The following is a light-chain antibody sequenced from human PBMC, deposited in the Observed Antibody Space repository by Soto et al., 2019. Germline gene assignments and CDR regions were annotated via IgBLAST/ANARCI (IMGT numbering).Light chain of an antibody. CDR1: RSNIGSNY. Sequence: QSVPTQPPSVSGTPGQRVTISCSGSRSNIGSNYVYWYQQLPGTAPKVLIYGNNQRPSGVPDRFAGSKSGTSASLAISGLRSEDEADYYCASWDDRLSGRVFGGGTKVTVL. CDR3: ASWDDRLSGRV. J-gene: IGLJ2*01. CDR2: GNN. V-gene: IGLV1-47*01.